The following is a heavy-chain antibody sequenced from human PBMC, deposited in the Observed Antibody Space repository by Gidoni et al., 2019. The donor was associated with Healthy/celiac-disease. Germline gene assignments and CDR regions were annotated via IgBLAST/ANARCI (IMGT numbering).Heavy chain of an antibody. J-gene: IGHJ4*02. CDR3: ARERVGATWFDY. Sequence: QVQLQESGPGLVKPSQTLSLTCTVSGGSLSSGSYYWRWIRQPAGKGLELIGRIYTSGSTNYNPSLKSRVTISVDTSKNQFSLKLRSVTAADTAVYYCARERVGATWFDYWGQGTLVAVSS. D-gene: IGHD1-26*01. CDR1: GGSLSSGSYY. CDR2: IYTSGST. V-gene: IGHV4-61*02.